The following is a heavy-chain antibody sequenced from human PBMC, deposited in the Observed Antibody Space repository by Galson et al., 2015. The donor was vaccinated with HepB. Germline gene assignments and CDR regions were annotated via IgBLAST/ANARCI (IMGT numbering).Heavy chain of an antibody. CDR1: GFTFTSSA. CDR3: AAGPAAMVTKGDY. J-gene: IGHJ4*02. V-gene: IGHV1-58*02. Sequence: SVKVSCKASGFTFTSSAMQWVRQARGQRLEWIGWIVVGSGNTNYAQKFQERVTITRDMSTSTAYMELSSLRSEDTAVYYCAAGPAAMVTKGDYWGQGTLVTVSS. CDR2: IVVGSGNT. D-gene: IGHD5-18*01.